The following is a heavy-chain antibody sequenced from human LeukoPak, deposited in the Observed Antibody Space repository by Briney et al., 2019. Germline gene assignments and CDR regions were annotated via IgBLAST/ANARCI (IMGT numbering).Heavy chain of an antibody. CDR2: IYYSGAT. Sequence: PSETLTLTCAVSGGSVSSYFWSWIRQPPGKGLEWIAYIYYSGATKYNPSLKSGGTISLDRSKNQFSLKLRSVTAADTAVYYCARLQVHCGGDCYTRWFDPWGQGTLVTVSS. D-gene: IGHD2-21*02. V-gene: IGHV4-59*08. J-gene: IGHJ5*02. CDR1: GGSVSSYF. CDR3: ARLQVHCGGDCYTRWFDP.